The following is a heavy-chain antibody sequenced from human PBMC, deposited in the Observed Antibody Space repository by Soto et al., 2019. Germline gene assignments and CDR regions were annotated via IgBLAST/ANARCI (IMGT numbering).Heavy chain of an antibody. CDR2: IKEDGSEK. CDR1: GFTFSNSW. CDR3: TRKRFGMNV. V-gene: IGHV3-7*03. J-gene: IGHJ6*02. Sequence: GGSLRLSCAASGFTFSNSWMSWVRQVPGKGLEWVANIKEDGSEKDYVDPVKGRFTITRDNAKNSLYLQMNNLRAEDTAVYFCTRKRFGMNVWGQGTTVTVSS.